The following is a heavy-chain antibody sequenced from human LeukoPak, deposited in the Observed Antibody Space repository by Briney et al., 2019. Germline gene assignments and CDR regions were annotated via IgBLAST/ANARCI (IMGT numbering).Heavy chain of an antibody. V-gene: IGHV3-21*01. D-gene: IGHD2-15*01. Sequence: GGSLRLSCAASGFTLSSYSMNWVRQAPGKGLEWVSSISTTSSDIYYADAVKGRFTVSRDNAKNSLYLQVNSLRAEDTAVYYCAREPCSSSSSCYFDYWGQGALVTVSS. CDR3: AREPCSSSSSCYFDY. J-gene: IGHJ4*02. CDR2: ISTTSSDI. CDR1: GFTLSSYS.